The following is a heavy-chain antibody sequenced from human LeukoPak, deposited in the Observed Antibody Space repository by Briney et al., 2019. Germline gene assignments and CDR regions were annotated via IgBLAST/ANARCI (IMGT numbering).Heavy chain of an antibody. J-gene: IGHJ4*02. CDR3: ARDPTYCSSTSCYAGTYFDY. CDR1: GYTFTGYY. CDR2: INPNSGGT. Sequence: ASVKVSCKASGYTFTGYYMHWVRQAPGQGLEWMGWINPNSGGTNYAQKFQGRVTMTRDTSISTAYMELSSLRSEDTAVYYCARDPTYCSSTSCYAGTYFDYWGQGTLVTVSS. V-gene: IGHV1-2*02. D-gene: IGHD2-2*01.